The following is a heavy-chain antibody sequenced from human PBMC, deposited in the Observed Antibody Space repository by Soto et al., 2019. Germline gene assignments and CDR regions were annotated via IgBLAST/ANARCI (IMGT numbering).Heavy chain of an antibody. Sequence: SETLSLTCTVSGGSISSSGLNWIRTPHGKGLEWLAYIYDDGSANYNPSLKSRVTISLDMSKNQFSLKLTSVTAADTAVYYCARDKYCSGGSCRKKLLEPWGQGTRVTVSA. CDR3: ARDKYCSGGSCRKKLLEP. V-gene: IGHV4-59*01. D-gene: IGHD2-15*01. CDR1: GGSISSSG. J-gene: IGHJ5*02. CDR2: IYDDGSA.